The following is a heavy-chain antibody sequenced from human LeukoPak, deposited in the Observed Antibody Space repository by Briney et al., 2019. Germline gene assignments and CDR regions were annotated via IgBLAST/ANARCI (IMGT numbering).Heavy chain of an antibody. D-gene: IGHD4-23*01. CDR3: AKVSDGGQTVD. V-gene: IGHV3-23*01. Sequence: GGSLRLSCAASGFTFSNYAMSWVRQAPGKELEWVSAISGSGGSTYYADSVKGRFTISRDNSKNTLYLQMNSLRAEDTAVYYCAKVSDGGQTVDWGQGTLVTVSS. CDR1: GFTFSNYA. CDR2: ISGSGGST. J-gene: IGHJ4*02.